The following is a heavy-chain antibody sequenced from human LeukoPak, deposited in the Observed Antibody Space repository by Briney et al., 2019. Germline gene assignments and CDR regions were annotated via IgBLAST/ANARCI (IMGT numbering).Heavy chain of an antibody. Sequence: PGGSLRLSCAASGFTVSSNYMSWVRQAPGKGLEWVSVIYSGGSTYYADSVKGRFTISRDNSKNTLYLQMNSLRAEDTAVYYCAREGAVDTAMATYFDYWGQGTLVTVSS. J-gene: IGHJ4*02. CDR2: IYSGGST. D-gene: IGHD5-18*01. CDR3: AREGAVDTAMATYFDY. CDR1: GFTVSSNY. V-gene: IGHV3-53*01.